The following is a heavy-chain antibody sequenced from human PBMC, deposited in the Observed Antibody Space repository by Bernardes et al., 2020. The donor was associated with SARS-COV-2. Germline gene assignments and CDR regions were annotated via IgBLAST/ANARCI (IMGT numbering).Heavy chain of an antibody. J-gene: IGHJ4*02. CDR2: INSYSGDT. D-gene: IGHD1-1*01. CDR1: GYTFTRYG. CDR3: ARDFKDTTSIYYFDY. Sequence: ASMKVSCKSSGYTFTRYGISWVRQAPGRGLEWVGWINSYSGDTNYAQKLRGRITVTTDTSTTTTYMELRGLRSDDAAVYYCARDFKDTTSIYYFDYWGQGTLVSVSS. V-gene: IGHV1-18*01.